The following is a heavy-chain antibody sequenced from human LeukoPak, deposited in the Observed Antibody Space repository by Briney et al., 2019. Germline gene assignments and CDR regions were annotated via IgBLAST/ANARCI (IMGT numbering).Heavy chain of an antibody. J-gene: IGHJ3*02. CDR2: ISAYNGNT. D-gene: IGHD1-26*01. V-gene: IGHV1-18*04. Sequence: ASVKVSCKASGYTFTSYYMHWVRQAPGQGLEWMGWISAYNGNTNYAQKLQGRVTMTTDTSTSTAYMELRSLRSDDTAVYYCARVDSGSYYAFDIWGQGTMVTVSS. CDR3: ARVDSGSYYAFDI. CDR1: GYTFTSYY.